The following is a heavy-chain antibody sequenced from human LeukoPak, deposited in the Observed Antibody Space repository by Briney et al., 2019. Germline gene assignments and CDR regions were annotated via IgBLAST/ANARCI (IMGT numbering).Heavy chain of an antibody. V-gene: IGHV1-46*01. J-gene: IGHJ6*02. CDR2: INPSGGST. Sequence: ASVTVSCKASGYTFTSYYMHWVRQAPGQGLEWMGIINPSGGSTSYAQKFQGRVTMTRDTSTSTVYMELSSLRSEDTAVYYCARDVITMVRGVIYYYGMDVWGQGTTVTVSS. CDR1: GYTFTSYY. CDR3: ARDVITMVRGVIYYYGMDV. D-gene: IGHD3-10*01.